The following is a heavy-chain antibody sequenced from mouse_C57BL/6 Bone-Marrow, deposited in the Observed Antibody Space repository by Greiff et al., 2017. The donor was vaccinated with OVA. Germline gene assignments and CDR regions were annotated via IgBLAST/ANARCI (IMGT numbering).Heavy chain of an antibody. J-gene: IGHJ3*01. V-gene: IGHV1-59*01. CDR3: ASPGRGFAY. Sequence: VQLQQPGAELVRPGTSVKLSCKASGYTFTSYWMHWVKQRPGQGLEWIGVIDPSDSYTNYNQKFKGKATLTVDTSSSTAYMQLSSLTSADSAVYYCASPGRGFAYWGQGTLVTVSA. CDR2: IDPSDSYT. CDR1: GYTFTSYW.